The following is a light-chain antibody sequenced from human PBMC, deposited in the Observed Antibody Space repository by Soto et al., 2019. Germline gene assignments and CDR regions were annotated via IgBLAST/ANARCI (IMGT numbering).Light chain of an antibody. V-gene: IGLV2-14*01. Sequence: QSVLTQPASVSGSPGQSITISCTGTSSDVGGYNYVSWYQQHPGKAPKLMIYEVSNRPSGVSDRFSGSRSGNTASLTISGLQAEDESDYYCISYTNSSTWVFGGGTKVTVL. CDR1: SSDVGGYNY. CDR3: ISYTNSSTWV. J-gene: IGLJ3*02. CDR2: EVS.